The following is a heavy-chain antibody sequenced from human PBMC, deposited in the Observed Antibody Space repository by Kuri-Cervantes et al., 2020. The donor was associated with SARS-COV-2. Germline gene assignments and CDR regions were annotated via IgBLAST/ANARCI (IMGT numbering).Heavy chain of an antibody. Sequence: ASVKVSCKASGYIFTNYALHWVRQAPGQGLEWMGWINPNSGGTNYAQKFQGWVTMTRDTSISTAYMELSRLRSDDTAVYYCARDPGYSSSSVYYYYGMDVWGQGTTVTVSS. D-gene: IGHD6-6*01. J-gene: IGHJ6*02. CDR2: INPNSGGT. CDR3: ARDPGYSSSSVYYYYGMDV. V-gene: IGHV1-2*04. CDR1: GYIFTNYA.